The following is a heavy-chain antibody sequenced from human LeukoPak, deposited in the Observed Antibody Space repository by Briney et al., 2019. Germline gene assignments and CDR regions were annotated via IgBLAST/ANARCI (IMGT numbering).Heavy chain of an antibody. CDR3: AGHPGLADFDN. Sequence: SETLSLTCSVSGGSITGYYWSWLRQPPGKGLEWIGYIYNSGSTSNPSLKSRVTISEDTSKNQFSLKLSSVTAADTAVYYCAGHPGLADFDNWGQGTLVTVST. CDR1: GGSITGYY. D-gene: IGHD3/OR15-3a*01. J-gene: IGHJ4*02. V-gene: IGHV4-59*08. CDR2: IYNSGST.